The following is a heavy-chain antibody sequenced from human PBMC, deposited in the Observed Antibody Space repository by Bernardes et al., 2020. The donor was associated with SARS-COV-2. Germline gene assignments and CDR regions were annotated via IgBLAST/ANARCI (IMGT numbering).Heavy chain of an antibody. D-gene: IGHD2-15*01. CDR1: GGSISSSDHY. J-gene: IGHJ4*02. CDR3: ATGKVVTGTSLDY. V-gene: IGHV4-39*01. Sequence: SETLSLTCTVSGGSISSSDHYWGWIRHPPGQGLEWIGNIFYSASAFYNPSVKSRATISVDTSKNQFSLKLSSVTAADTAIYYCATGKVVTGTSLDYWGQGTLVTVSS. CDR2: IFYSASA.